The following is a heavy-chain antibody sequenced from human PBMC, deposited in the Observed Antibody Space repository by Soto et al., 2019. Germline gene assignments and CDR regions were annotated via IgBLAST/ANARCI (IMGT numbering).Heavy chain of an antibody. CDR3: ARSHQGRWHYYYDYMDV. V-gene: IGHV3-48*01. CDR2: ISSSSSTI. D-gene: IGHD6-13*01. CDR1: GFTFSSYS. Sequence: EVQLVESGGGLVQPGGSLRLSCAASGFTFSSYSMNWVRQAPGKGLEWVSYISSSSSTIYYADSVKGRFTISRDNAKNSLYLQMNSLRAEDTAVYYCARSHQGRWHYYYDYMDVWGKGTTVTVSS. J-gene: IGHJ6*03.